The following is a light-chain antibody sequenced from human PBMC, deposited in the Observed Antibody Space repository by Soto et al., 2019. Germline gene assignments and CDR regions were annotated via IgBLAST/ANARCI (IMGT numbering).Light chain of an antibody. V-gene: IGLV2-23*01. CDR1: SSDIGSYNL. CDR3: SSYAGSRTYVV. Sequence: QSALTQPASVSGSPGQSITISCTGSSSDIGSYNLVFWYQKEPGKAPKLVIYEAYKRRSGVSSRFSGSNSGNTASLTISGLQAEDEADYYCSSYAGSRTYVVFGGGTKLTVL. J-gene: IGLJ2*01. CDR2: EAY.